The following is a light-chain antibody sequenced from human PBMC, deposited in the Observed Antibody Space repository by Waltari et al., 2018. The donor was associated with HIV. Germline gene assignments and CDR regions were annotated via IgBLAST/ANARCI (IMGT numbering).Light chain of an antibody. V-gene: IGKV3D-15*01. CDR2: DAS. CDR1: QNINNK. CDR3: QQYKYWPET. Sequence: EVVLTQAPSTLSVSLGEGASLSCRASQNINNKLGWYQQKAGQAPRLLIYDASRRATAIPERFSGSGSGTEFNLTISCLVFEDVAVYVCQQYKYWPETFGQGTKVEIK. J-gene: IGKJ1*01.